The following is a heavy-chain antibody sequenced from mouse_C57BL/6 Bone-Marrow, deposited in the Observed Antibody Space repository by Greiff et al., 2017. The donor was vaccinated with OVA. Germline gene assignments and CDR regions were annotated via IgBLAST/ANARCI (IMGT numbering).Heavy chain of an antibody. V-gene: IGHV1-50*01. CDR1: GYTFTSYW. Sequence: QVQLQQPGAELVKPGASVKLSCKASGYTFTSYWMQWVKQRPGQGIEWIGEIDPSDSYTNYNQKFKGKATLTVDTSSSTAYMQLSSLTSEDSAVYYCARESYYDFDYWGQGTTLTVSS. CDR2: IDPSDSYT. CDR3: ARESYYDFDY. J-gene: IGHJ2*01. D-gene: IGHD1-1*01.